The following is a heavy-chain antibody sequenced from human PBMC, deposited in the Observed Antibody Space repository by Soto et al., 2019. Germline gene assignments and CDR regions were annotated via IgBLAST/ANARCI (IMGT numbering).Heavy chain of an antibody. CDR3: ASDGDYGGYMAFDI. J-gene: IGHJ3*02. CDR2: IYHSGST. D-gene: IGHD4-17*01. CDR1: GGSVSSSNW. V-gene: IGHV4-4*02. Sequence: PSETLSLTCAVSGGSVSSSNWWSWVRQPPGKGLEWIGEIYHSGSTNYNPSLKSRVTISVDKSKNQFSLKLSSVTAADTAVYYCASDGDYGGYMAFDIWGQGTMVTVSS.